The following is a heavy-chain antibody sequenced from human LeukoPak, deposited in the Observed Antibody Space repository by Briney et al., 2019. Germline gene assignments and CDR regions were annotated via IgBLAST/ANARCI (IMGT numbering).Heavy chain of an antibody. CDR1: GGSFSGYY. CDR3: ARGPRVAAAGTWWRWFDP. J-gene: IGHJ5*02. CDR2: INHSGST. V-gene: IGHV4-34*01. Sequence: SETLSLTCAVYGGSFSGYYWSWIRQPPGKGLEWIGEINHSGSTNYNPSLKSRVTLSVDTSKNQFSLKLSSVTAADTAVYYCARGPRVAAAGTWWRWFDPWGQGTLVTVSS. D-gene: IGHD6-13*01.